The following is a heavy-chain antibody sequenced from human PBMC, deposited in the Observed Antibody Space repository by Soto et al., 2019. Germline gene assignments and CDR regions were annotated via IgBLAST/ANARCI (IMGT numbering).Heavy chain of an antibody. CDR3: ASPDYYDILTGDPGWFAP. V-gene: IGHV3-30*02. CDR2: TRHDGSNT. J-gene: IGHJ5*02. Sequence: GGSLRLSCAASGFTFSGYGMHWVRQAPGKGLEWVAITRHDGSNTYYADSVRGRSTISRDNSKKTLYLQMDSLRAEDTAVYYCASPDYYDILTGDPGWFAPWGQGTLVTVSS. D-gene: IGHD3-9*01. CDR1: GFTFSGYG.